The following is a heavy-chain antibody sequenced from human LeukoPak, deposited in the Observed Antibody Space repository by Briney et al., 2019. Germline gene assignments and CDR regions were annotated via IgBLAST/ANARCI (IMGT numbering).Heavy chain of an antibody. CDR1: GYTFTSYD. D-gene: IGHD5-18*01. V-gene: IGHV1-8*01. J-gene: IGHJ4*02. Sequence: ASVKVSCKASGYTFTSYDINWVRQATGQGLEWMGWMNPNTGNTGHAQKFQGRVTMTRNTSISTAYMELRSLRSDDTAVYYCARGGYSYGLFDYWGQGTLVTVSS. CDR3: ARGGYSYGLFDY. CDR2: MNPNTGNT.